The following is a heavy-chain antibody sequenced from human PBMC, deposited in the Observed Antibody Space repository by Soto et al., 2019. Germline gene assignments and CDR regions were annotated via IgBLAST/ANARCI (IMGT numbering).Heavy chain of an antibody. Sequence: KPGGSLRLSCAASGFTFSNAWMSWVRQAPGKGLEWVGRIKSKTDGATTDYAAPVKGRFTISRDDSKNTLYLQINSLKTEDTAVYYCATDAYYDTSGYWFWGQGTLVTVSS. D-gene: IGHD3-22*01. CDR2: IKSKTDGATT. CDR3: ATDAYYDTSGYWF. V-gene: IGHV3-15*01. CDR1: GFTFSNAW. J-gene: IGHJ4*02.